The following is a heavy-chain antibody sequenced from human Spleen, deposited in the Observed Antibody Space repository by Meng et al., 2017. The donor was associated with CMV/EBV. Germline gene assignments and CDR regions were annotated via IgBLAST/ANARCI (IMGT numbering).Heavy chain of an antibody. Sequence: GGSLRLSCKGSGYSFTSYWIGWVRQMPGKGLEWMAIIYPGDSDTTYSPFFQGQVTISVDKSISTAYLQWSSLKASDTAMYYCARPPQPYCSSTSCYSYFDYWGQGTLVTVSS. CDR2: IYPGDSDT. D-gene: IGHD2-2*02. CDR3: ARPPQPYCSSTSCYSYFDY. J-gene: IGHJ4*02. CDR1: GYSFTSYW. V-gene: IGHV5-51*01.